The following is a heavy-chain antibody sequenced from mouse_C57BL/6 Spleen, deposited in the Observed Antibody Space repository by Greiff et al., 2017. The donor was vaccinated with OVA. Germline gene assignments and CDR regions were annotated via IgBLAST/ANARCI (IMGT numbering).Heavy chain of an antibody. V-gene: IGHV1-78*01. D-gene: IGHD4-1*01. CDR1: GYTFTDHT. CDR2: IYPRDGST. Sequence: VQLQQSDAELVKPGASVKISCKVSGYTFTDHTIHWMKQRPEQGLEWIGDIYPRDGSTKYNEKFKGKATLTADKSSSTAYMQLNSLTSEDSAVYVGERRAGNWGGNAMDYWGQGTSVTVSS. CDR3: ERRAGNWGGNAMDY. J-gene: IGHJ4*01.